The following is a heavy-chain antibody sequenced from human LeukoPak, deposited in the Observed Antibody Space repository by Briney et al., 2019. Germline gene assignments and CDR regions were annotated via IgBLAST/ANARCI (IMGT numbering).Heavy chain of an antibody. V-gene: IGHV3-7*03. CDR3: AREDY. CDR2: IKHDGGDK. J-gene: IGHJ4*02. CDR1: GFTFNDYY. Sequence: PGGSLRLSCTASGFTFNDYYMSWIRQAPGKGLEWVATIKHDGGDKFYVDSVKGRFTISRDDAKDSLFLQMNSLRAEDTAVYYCAREDYWGQGTLVTVSS.